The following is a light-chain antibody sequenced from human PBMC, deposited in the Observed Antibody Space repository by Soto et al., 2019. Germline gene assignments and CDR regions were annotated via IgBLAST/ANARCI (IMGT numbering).Light chain of an antibody. Sequence: QAVVTQPPSASGTPGQRVTISCSGSSSNIGTNTVIWYQQLPGAAPKLLIDSDNQRPSGVPDRFSGSKSGTSASLAISGLQSDDEADYFCAAWDVSLVVFGGGTQLTVL. CDR2: SDN. J-gene: IGLJ2*01. CDR1: SSNIGTNT. V-gene: IGLV1-44*01. CDR3: AAWDVSLVV.